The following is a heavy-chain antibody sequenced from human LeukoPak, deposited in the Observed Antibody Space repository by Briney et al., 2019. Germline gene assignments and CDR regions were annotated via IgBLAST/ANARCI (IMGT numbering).Heavy chain of an antibody. D-gene: IGHD3-10*01. Sequence: SETLSLTCAVYGESFSGYFWNWIRQPPGKGLEWIGEINHSGSTSNHNPSLKSRVTMSVDTSKNQFSLKLSSVTAADTAVYYCARGRRMVRGAPPLPGPSYYYYGMDVWGQGTTVTVSS. CDR3: ARGRRMVRGAPPLPGPSYYYYGMDV. V-gene: IGHV4-34*01. J-gene: IGHJ6*02. CDR1: GESFSGYF. CDR2: INHSGSTS.